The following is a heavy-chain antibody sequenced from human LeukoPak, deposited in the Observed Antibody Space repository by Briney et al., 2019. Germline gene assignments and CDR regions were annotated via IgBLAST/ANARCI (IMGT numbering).Heavy chain of an antibody. V-gene: IGHV3-48*01. J-gene: IGHJ4*02. Sequence: GGSLRLSCAASGFTFSTYSMNWVRQAPGKGLEWVSYIGSRSTNIWYADSLKGRFTISRDDAKNSLYLQMNSLRVEDTAVYYCARDGQMSSGWYFHYWGLGTVVTVSS. D-gene: IGHD6-19*01. CDR2: IGSRSTNI. CDR3: ARDGQMSSGWYFHY. CDR1: GFTFSTYS.